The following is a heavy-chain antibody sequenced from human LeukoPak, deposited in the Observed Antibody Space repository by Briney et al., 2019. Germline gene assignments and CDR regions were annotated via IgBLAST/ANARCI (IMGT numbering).Heavy chain of an antibody. Sequence: ASVKVSCKASGYTFTSYAMNWVRQAPGQGLEWMGWINTNTGNPTYAQGFTGRFVFSLDTSVSTAYLQISSLKAEDTAVYYCARDATSSGWYYYYYYYMDVWGKGTTVTVSS. V-gene: IGHV7-4-1*02. J-gene: IGHJ6*03. CDR2: INTNTGNP. CDR1: GYTFTSYA. D-gene: IGHD6-19*01. CDR3: ARDATSSGWYYYYYYYMDV.